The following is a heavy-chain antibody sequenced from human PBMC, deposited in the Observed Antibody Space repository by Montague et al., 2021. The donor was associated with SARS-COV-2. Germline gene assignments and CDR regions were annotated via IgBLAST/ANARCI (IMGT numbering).Heavy chain of an antibody. V-gene: IGHV3-7*01. CDR1: GFTFSTYW. Sequence: SLRLSCAASGFTFSTYWMTWVRQAPGKGLEWVANIKQGGGETYYVDAVKGRFTISRDDAKSSLFLQMNGLRAEDTAVYYCARAPYSYAMDVWGQGTTVTVSS. CDR2: IKQGGGET. CDR3: ARAPYSYAMDV. J-gene: IGHJ6*02.